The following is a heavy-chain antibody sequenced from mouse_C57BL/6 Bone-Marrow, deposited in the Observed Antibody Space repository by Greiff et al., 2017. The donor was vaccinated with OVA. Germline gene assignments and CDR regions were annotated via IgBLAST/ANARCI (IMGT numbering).Heavy chain of an antibody. D-gene: IGHD2-3*01. Sequence: EVQLQQSGEGLVKPGGSLKLSCAASGFTFSSYAMSWVRQTPEKRLEWVAYISSGGDYIYYADTVKGRFTISRDNARNTLYLQMSSLKSEDTAMYYYTRGDGYYRAMDYWGQGTSVTVSS. V-gene: IGHV5-9-1*02. J-gene: IGHJ4*01. CDR3: TRGDGYYRAMDY. CDR2: ISSGGDYI. CDR1: GFTFSSYA.